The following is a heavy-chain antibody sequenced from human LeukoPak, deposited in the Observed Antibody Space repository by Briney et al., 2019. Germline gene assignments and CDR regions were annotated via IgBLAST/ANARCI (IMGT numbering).Heavy chain of an antibody. CDR2: IIPILVIA. Sequence: AASVKVSCKASGGTFSSYTISWVRQAPGQGLEWMGRIIPILVIANYAQKFQGRVTITADKSTSTAYMELSSLRSEDTAVYYCARVRYNWNYAHDYWGQGTLVTVSS. CDR1: GGTFSSYT. D-gene: IGHD1-7*01. J-gene: IGHJ4*02. V-gene: IGHV1-69*02. CDR3: ARVRYNWNYAHDY.